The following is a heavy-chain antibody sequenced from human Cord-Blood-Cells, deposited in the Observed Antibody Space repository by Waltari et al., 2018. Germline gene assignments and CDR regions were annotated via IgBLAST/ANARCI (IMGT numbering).Heavy chain of an antibody. J-gene: IGHJ6*02. CDR3: ARHENGRAAFYYYYGMDV. Sequence: EVQLVQSGAEVKKPGESLKISCKGSGYSFTSYWIGWVRQMPGKGLEWMGIIYPGDSDTRYSPSFQGQVTISADKSISTAYLQWSSLKASDTAMYYCARHENGRAAFYYYYGMDVWGQGTTVTVSS. CDR2: IYPGDSDT. D-gene: IGHD1-26*01. V-gene: IGHV5-51*01. CDR1: GYSFTSYW.